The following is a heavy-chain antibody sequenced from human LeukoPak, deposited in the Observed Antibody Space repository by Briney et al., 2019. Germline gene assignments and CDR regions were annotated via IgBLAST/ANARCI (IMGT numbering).Heavy chain of an antibody. J-gene: IGHJ3*02. CDR1: GLTFSSYG. CDR2: IRYDGSNK. Sequence: GGSLRLSCAAFGLTFSSYGMHWVRQAPGKGLEWVAFIRYDGSNKYYADSVKGRFTISRDNSKNTLYLQMNSLRAEDTAVYYCAKLPYGDYITGNAFDIWGQGTMVTVSS. V-gene: IGHV3-30*02. CDR3: AKLPYGDYITGNAFDI. D-gene: IGHD4-17*01.